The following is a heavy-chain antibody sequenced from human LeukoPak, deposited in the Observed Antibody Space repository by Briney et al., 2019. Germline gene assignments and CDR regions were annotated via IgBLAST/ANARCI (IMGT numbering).Heavy chain of an antibody. D-gene: IGHD1-14*01. Sequence: SETLSLTCTVSGSSISGYSWSWIRQSAAKGLEWIGRVYTSGNTNYNPSFKSRVTMSIDTSKKQFSLKLYSVTVADTAEYYCARDNPAGPWGQGTLVTVSS. CDR1: GSSISGYS. J-gene: IGHJ5*02. V-gene: IGHV4-4*07. CDR2: VYTSGNT. CDR3: ARDNPAGP.